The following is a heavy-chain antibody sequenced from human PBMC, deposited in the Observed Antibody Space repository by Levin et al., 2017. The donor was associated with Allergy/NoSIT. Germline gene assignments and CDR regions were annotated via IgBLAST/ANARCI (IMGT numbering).Heavy chain of an antibody. CDR3: AKVCSGGSCQQN. V-gene: IGHV3-9*01. Sequence: GGSLRLSCAASGFTFDDYAMHWVRQAPGKGLEWVSGISWNSGSIGYADSVKGRFTISRDNAKNSLYLQMNSLRAEDTALYYCAKVCSGGSCQQNWGQGTLVTVSS. CDR2: ISWNSGSI. CDR1: GFTFDDYA. J-gene: IGHJ4*02. D-gene: IGHD2-15*01.